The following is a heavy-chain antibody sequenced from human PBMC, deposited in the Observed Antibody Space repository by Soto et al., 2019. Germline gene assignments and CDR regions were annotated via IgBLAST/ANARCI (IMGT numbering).Heavy chain of an antibody. CDR1: GFTFSSYS. CDR3: ARDLSTKGWFDP. CDR2: ISSSSSYI. V-gene: IGHV3-21*01. J-gene: IGHJ5*02. D-gene: IGHD1-1*01. Sequence: PGGSLRLSCAASGFTFSSYSMNWVRQAPGKGLEWVSSISSSSSYIYYADSVKGRFTISRDNAKNSLYLQMNSLRAEDTAVYYCARDLSTKGWFDPWGQGTLVTVSS.